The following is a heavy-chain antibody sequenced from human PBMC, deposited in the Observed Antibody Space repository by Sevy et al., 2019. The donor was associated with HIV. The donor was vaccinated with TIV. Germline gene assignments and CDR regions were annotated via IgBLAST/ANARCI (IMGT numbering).Heavy chain of an antibody. V-gene: IGHV3-53*01. Sequence: GGSLRLSCAASGFTVSTNYINWVRQAPGKGLEWVSAIYSGGNTYYADSVKGRFTVSRDNSKNTVSLQMNSLRAEDTAVYYCARETGSGYNLWGQGTLVTVSS. D-gene: IGHD5-12*01. CDR3: ARETGSGYNL. CDR2: IYSGGNT. CDR1: GFTVSTNY. J-gene: IGHJ4*01.